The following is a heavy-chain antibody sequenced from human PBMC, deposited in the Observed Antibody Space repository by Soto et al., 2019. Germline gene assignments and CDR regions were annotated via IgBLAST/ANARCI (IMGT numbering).Heavy chain of an antibody. J-gene: IGHJ4*02. CDR2: ISTYNTNT. V-gene: IGHV1-18*04. Sequence: ASVKVSCRASGERFSTYGISWVRQAPGQGLEWMGWISTYNTNTNYAPKFQGRLLLTTDTSTTTAHMELRSLRPDDTAVYYCARWAGKVRHYGGPLDYFGQGTLVTVSS. CDR3: ARWAGKVRHYGGPLDY. D-gene: IGHD4-17*01. CDR1: GERFSTYG.